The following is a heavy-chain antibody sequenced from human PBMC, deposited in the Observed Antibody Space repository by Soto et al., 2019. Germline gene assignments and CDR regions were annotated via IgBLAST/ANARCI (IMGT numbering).Heavy chain of an antibody. D-gene: IGHD1-26*01. CDR1: GFTFTSYW. CDR3: AKDRYSGSYTPDYFDY. Sequence: GGSLRLSCAASGFTFTSYWMHWVRQAPGKGLVWVSRINSDGSSTSYADSVKGRFTISRDNAKNTLYLQMNSLRAEDTAVYYCAKDRYSGSYTPDYFDYWGQGTLVTVSS. J-gene: IGHJ4*02. V-gene: IGHV3-74*01. CDR2: INSDGSST.